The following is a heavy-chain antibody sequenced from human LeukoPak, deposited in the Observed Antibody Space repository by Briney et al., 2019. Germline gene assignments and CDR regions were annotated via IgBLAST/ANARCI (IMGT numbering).Heavy chain of an antibody. CDR1: GGTFTSYA. J-gene: IGHJ4*02. V-gene: IGHV1-69*13. CDR3: ARDAPYCGGDCYSGLRMIY. D-gene: IGHD2-21*02. CDR2: IIPISGTS. Sequence: GASVKVSCKASGGTFTSYAISWVRQAPGQGLEWMGGIIPISGTSNYAQKFQGRVTITADESTSTAYMELSSLRSEDTAVYYCARDAPYCGGDCYSGLRMIYWGQGTLVTVSS.